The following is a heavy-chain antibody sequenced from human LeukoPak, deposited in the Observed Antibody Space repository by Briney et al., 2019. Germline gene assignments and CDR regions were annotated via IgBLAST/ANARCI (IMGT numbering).Heavy chain of an antibody. CDR3: ARGSGTRTYSSSWYKADTFWFDP. J-gene: IGHJ5*02. D-gene: IGHD6-13*01. V-gene: IGHV1-2*02. CDR1: GYTLTGYY. CDR2: INPNSGGT. Sequence: ASVKVSCKASGYTLTGYYMHWVRQAPGQGLEWMGWINPNSGGTNYAQKFQGRVTMTRDTSISTAYMELSRLRSDDTAVYYCARGSGTRTYSSSWYKADTFWFDPWGQGALVTVSS.